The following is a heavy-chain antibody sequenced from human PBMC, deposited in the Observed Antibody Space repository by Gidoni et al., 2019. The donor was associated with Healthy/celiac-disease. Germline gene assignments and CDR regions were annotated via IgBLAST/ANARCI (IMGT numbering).Heavy chain of an antibody. V-gene: IGHV3-23*01. CDR3: ANYHYYDSSGPRDY. D-gene: IGHD3-22*01. CDR1: GFTFSSYA. Sequence: EVQLLESGGGLVQPGGSLRLSCAASGFTFSSYAMSWVRQAPGKGLEWVSAISCSGGSTYYAYSVKGRFTISRDNSKNTLYLQMNSLRAEDTAVYYCANYHYYDSSGPRDYWGQGTLVTVSS. CDR2: ISCSGGST. J-gene: IGHJ4*02.